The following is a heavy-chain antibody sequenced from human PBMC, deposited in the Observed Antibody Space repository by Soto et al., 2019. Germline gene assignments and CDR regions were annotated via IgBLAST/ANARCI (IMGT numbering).Heavy chain of an antibody. J-gene: IGHJ6*02. Sequence: SETLSLTCTVSGGSISSYYWSWIRQPPGKGLEWIGYIYYSGSTNYNPSLKSRVTISVDTYKNQFSLKLSSVTAADTAVYYCARDRGRRVATGFYYYYGMDVWGQGTTVTVSS. CDR3: ARDRGRRVATGFYYYYGMDV. CDR2: IYYSGST. D-gene: IGHD5-12*01. CDR1: GGSISSYY. V-gene: IGHV4-59*01.